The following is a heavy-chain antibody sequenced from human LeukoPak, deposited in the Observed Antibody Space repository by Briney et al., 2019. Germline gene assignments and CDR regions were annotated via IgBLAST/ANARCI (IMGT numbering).Heavy chain of an antibody. J-gene: IGHJ4*02. V-gene: IGHV4-61*01. CDR1: GDPVDSATYC. CDR2: IWNSGHP. CDR3: ARTYTSGWTFFDY. D-gene: IGHD6-19*01. Sequence: SETVSLPCTVSGDPVDSATYCWSWVPQSPGRGLEWNVNIWNSGHPNNNPSLLSQLTTSVDTSNTQVSLKLSSVTAADTAVYYCARTYTSGWTFFDYWGQGTVVTVSS.